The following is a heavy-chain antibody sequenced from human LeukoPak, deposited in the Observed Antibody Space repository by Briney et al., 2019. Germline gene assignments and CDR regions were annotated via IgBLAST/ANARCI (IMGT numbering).Heavy chain of an antibody. Sequence: ASVKVSCKASGGTFSSYAISWVRQAHGQGLEWMGKIIPILGIANYAQKFQGRVTITADKSTSTAYMELSSLRSEDTAVYYCASLGDYSSSWYAYYFDYWGQGTLVTVSS. CDR2: IIPILGIA. D-gene: IGHD6-13*01. CDR3: ASLGDYSSSWYAYYFDY. J-gene: IGHJ4*02. V-gene: IGHV1-69*04. CDR1: GGTFSSYA.